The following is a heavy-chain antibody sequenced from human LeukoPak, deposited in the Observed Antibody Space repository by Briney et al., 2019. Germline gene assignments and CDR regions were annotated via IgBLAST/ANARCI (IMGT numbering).Heavy chain of an antibody. CDR1: GGSISSSNW. Sequence: SETPSLTCAVSGGSISSSNWWSWVRQPPGKGLEWIGEIYHSGSTYYNPSLKSRVTISVDTSENQFSLKLSSVTAADTAVYYCASARGYFDYWGQGTLVTVSS. D-gene: IGHD3-16*01. CDR3: ASARGYFDY. J-gene: IGHJ4*02. V-gene: IGHV4-4*02. CDR2: IYHSGST.